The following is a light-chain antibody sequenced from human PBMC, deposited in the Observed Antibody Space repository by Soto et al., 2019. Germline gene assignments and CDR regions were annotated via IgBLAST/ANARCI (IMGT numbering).Light chain of an antibody. J-gene: IGLJ2*01. CDR1: SSDVGDYNY. CDR2: EVS. CDR3: SSNAGSNNLV. V-gene: IGLV2-8*01. Sequence: QSALTQPPSASGTPGQSVTIPCTGTSSDVGDYNYVSWYQQHPSKAPKLMVYEVSRRPSGVPDRFSGSKSGNTASLTVSGLQAEDGAAYYCSSNAGSNNLVFGGGTKLTVL.